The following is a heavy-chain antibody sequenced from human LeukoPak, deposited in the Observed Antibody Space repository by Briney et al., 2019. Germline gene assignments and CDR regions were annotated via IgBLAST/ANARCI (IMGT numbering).Heavy chain of an antibody. CDR1: RFSFSSYA. CDR2: ISGSAFST. V-gene: IGHV3-23*01. J-gene: IGHJ4*02. Sequence: QPGGSLRLSCAASRFSFSSYAMIWVRQSPGKGLEWVSTISGSAFSTYYADSVKGRFTISRDSSKNTLYLQMNSLRAEDTGVYYCAKDREGGYDYVWGSYSFDSWGQGTLVTVSS. D-gene: IGHD3-16*01. CDR3: AKDREGGYDYVWGSYSFDS.